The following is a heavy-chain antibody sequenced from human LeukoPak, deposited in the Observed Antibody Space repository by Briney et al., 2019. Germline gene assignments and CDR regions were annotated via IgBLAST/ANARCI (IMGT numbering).Heavy chain of an antibody. CDR2: ISYDGSNE. CDR1: GFTFSSYA. Sequence: PGGSLRLSCAASGFTFSSYAMHWVRQAPGKGLEWVAVISYDGSNEYYADSVKGRFTISRDNSKNTLYLQMNSLRAEDTAVYYCARAARARIAAAGTDYWGQGTLVTVSS. D-gene: IGHD6-13*01. V-gene: IGHV3-30-3*01. CDR3: ARAARARIAAAGTDY. J-gene: IGHJ4*02.